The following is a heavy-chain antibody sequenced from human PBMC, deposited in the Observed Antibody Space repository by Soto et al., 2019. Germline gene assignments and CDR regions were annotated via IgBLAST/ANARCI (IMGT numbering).Heavy chain of an antibody. CDR3: ARIESIARNWFDP. D-gene: IGHD6-13*01. Sequence: PGESLKISCKVSGFSFTNYWTSGVRQMPGKGLEWMGNIDPVDSYANYSPSFQGHVTFSVDTSISTAYLQWSSLKASDTAMYFCARIESIARNWFDPWGQGTLVTVSS. J-gene: IGHJ5*02. V-gene: IGHV5-10-1*01. CDR1: GFSFTNYW. CDR2: IDPVDSYA.